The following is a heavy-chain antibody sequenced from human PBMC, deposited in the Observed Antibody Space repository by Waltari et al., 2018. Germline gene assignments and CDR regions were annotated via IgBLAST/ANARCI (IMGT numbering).Heavy chain of an antibody. D-gene: IGHD5-12*01. J-gene: IGHJ4*02. CDR2: IYYSGST. V-gene: IGHV4-39*07. CDR1: GGSISSSSYY. Sequence: QLQLQESGPGLVKPSETLSLTCTVSGGSISSSSYYWGWIRQPPGKGLEWIGSIYYSGSTYYNPSLKSRVTISVDTSKNQFSLKLSSVTAADTAVYYCAREREEMATITSFDYWGQGTLVTVSS. CDR3: AREREEMATITSFDY.